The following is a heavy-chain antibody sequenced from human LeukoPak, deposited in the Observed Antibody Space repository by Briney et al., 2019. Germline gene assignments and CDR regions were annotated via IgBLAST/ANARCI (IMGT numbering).Heavy chain of an antibody. CDR3: ASYGDYNDAFNI. D-gene: IGHD4-17*01. J-gene: IGHJ3*02. V-gene: IGHV3-21*01. Sequence: PGGSLRLSCAASGFTFSSYSMNWVRQAPGKGLEWVSSISSGSSFIYYADSVKGRFTISRDNAKNSLYLQMNSLRAEDTAVYYCASYGDYNDAFNIWGQGTMVTVSS. CDR2: ISSGSSFI. CDR1: GFTFSSYS.